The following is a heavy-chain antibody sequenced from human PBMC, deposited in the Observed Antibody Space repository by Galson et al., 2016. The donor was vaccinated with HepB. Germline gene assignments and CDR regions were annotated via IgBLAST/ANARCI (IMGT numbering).Heavy chain of an antibody. CDR1: GYTFTSYG. CDR2: ISTYDGDT. D-gene: IGHD2-15*01. CDR3: ARDWYCSAGSCYDAFDI. V-gene: IGHV1-18*01. J-gene: IGHJ3*02. Sequence: SVKVSCKASGYTFTSYGISWVRQAPGQGLEWMGWISTYDGDTNYAQNLQGRVTMTTDTSTTTAYMGLRSLRSDDTAMYYCARDWYCSAGSCYDAFDIWGQGTTVTVSS.